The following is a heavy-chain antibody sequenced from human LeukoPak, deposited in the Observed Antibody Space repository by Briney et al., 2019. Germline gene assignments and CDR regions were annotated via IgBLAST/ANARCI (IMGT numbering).Heavy chain of an antibody. V-gene: IGHV3-23*01. CDR2: ISGSGGST. Sequence: GGSLRLSCAASGFTFSSYAMSWVRQAQGKGLEWVSAISGSGGSTYYADSVKGRFTISRDNSKNTLYLQMNSLRAEDTAVYYCAKKGGPIGYFDYWGQGTLVTVSS. CDR3: AKKGGPIGYFDY. J-gene: IGHJ4*02. CDR1: GFTFSSYA. D-gene: IGHD2-15*01.